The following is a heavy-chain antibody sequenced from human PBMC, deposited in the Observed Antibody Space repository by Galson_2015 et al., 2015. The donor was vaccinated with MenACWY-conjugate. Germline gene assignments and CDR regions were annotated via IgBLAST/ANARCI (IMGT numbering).Heavy chain of an antibody. J-gene: IGHJ3*02. V-gene: IGHV3-7*03. CDR1: GFTFSSYW. CDR2: IKQDGSER. CDR3: ARSIAVASQAFDI. Sequence: SLRLCCAASGFTFSSYWMAWVGQAPGKGLEYVANIKQDGSERYYVDSVKGRFTISRDNAKSSLYLHMNSLRAEDTAVYYCARSIAVASQAFDIWGPGTMVTVSS. D-gene: IGHD6-19*01.